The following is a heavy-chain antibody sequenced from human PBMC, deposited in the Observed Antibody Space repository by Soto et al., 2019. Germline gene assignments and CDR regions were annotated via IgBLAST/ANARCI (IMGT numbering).Heavy chain of an antibody. V-gene: IGHV4-38-2*01. J-gene: IGHJ4*02. D-gene: IGHD1-26*01. CDR3: ASDSGMTDFHRFDY. CDR2: IYHSGST. CDR1: GYSISSGYY. Sequence: SETLSLTCAVSGYSISSGYYWGWIRQPPGKGLEWIGSIYHSGSTYYNPSLKSRVTISVDTSKNQFSLKLSSVTAADTAVYYCASDSGMTDFHRFDYWGQGALVTVSS.